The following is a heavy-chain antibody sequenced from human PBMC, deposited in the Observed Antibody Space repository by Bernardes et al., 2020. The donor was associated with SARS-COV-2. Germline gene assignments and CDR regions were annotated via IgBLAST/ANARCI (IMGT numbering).Heavy chain of an antibody. V-gene: IGHV1-69*13. Sequence: SVKVSCKASGGTFRSYAISWVRQAPGQGLEWMGGIIPIFGKATYAQKFQGRVTITADESTSTAYMELSSLRSEDTAVYYCASYSSGWVDAFDIWGQGTMVTVSS. J-gene: IGHJ3*02. CDR1: GGTFRSYA. D-gene: IGHD6-19*01. CDR3: ASYSSGWVDAFDI. CDR2: IIPIFGKA.